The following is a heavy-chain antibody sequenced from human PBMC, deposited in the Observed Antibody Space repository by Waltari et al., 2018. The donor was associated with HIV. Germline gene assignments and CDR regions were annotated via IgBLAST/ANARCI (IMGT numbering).Heavy chain of an antibody. D-gene: IGHD2-2*01. CDR2: IYSGGST. Sequence: EVQLVESGGGLIQPGGSLRLSCAASGFTVSSTYMSWVRQAPGKGLEWVSVIYSGGSTYYADSVKGRFTISRDNSKNTLYLQMNSLRAEDTAVYYCARDPIVRTSSTYYYYYGMDVWGQGTTVTVSS. J-gene: IGHJ6*02. CDR1: GFTVSSTY. V-gene: IGHV3-53*01. CDR3: ARDPIVRTSSTYYYYYGMDV.